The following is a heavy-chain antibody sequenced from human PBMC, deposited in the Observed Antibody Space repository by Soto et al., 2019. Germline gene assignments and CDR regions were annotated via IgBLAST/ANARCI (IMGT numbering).Heavy chain of an antibody. CDR3: ARGGCTDGVCTYYFDY. CDR1: GYTFTEYY. CDR2: INPSSGVT. J-gene: IGHJ4*02. Sequence: QVQLMQSGAEVKKSGASVKVSCKSSGYTFTEYYIHWVRQAPGQGLEWMGWINPSSGVTKSAQRFQGSVTMTRDTSITTAYMEMTRLTSDDTAVYYCARGGCTDGVCTYYFDYWRRGTLVAVSS. V-gene: IGHV1-2*02. D-gene: IGHD2-8*01.